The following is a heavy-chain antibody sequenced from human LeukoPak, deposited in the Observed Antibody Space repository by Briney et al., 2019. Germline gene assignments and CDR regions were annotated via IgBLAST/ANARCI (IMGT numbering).Heavy chain of an antibody. CDR1: GYTFINYG. J-gene: IGHJ4*02. D-gene: IGHD5-12*01. Sequence: ASVKVSCKASGYTFINYGVTWVRQAPGQGLEWMGWISASNGNTNYAQKLQGRVTMATETSTSTAYMELRSLRSDDTAVYYCARALSRGYSGYDYGLGYWGQGTLVTVSS. CDR3: ARALSRGYSGYDYGLGY. V-gene: IGHV1-18*01. CDR2: ISASNGNT.